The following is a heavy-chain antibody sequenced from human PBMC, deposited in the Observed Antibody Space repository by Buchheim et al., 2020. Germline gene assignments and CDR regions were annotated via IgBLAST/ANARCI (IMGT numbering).Heavy chain of an antibody. J-gene: IGHJ6*02. CDR3: ARPYSSSSGDYYYYGMDV. CDR1: GFTFSSYG. D-gene: IGHD6-6*01. CDR2: IWYDGSNK. Sequence: QVQLVESGGGVVQPGRSLRLSCAASGFTFSSYGMHWVRQAPGKGLEWVAVIWYDGSNKYYADSVKGRFTISSDNSKKTLHLQMNSLRAEDTAVYYCARPYSSSSGDYYYYGMDVWGQGTT. V-gene: IGHV3-33*01.